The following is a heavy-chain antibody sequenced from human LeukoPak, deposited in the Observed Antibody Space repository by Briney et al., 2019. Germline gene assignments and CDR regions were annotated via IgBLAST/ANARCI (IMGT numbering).Heavy chain of an antibody. CDR1: GFTFSSYW. CDR3: TRGLAYCGGDCYNSLDY. D-gene: IGHD2-21*02. CDR2: INSDGSST. Sequence: GGSLTLSCAASGFTFSSYWMHWVRQAPGKGLVWVSRINSDGSSTRYADSVKGRFTSSRDNAENTLYLQMNSLRAEDTAVYYCTRGLAYCGGDCYNSLDYWGQGTLVTVSS. V-gene: IGHV3-74*01. J-gene: IGHJ4*02.